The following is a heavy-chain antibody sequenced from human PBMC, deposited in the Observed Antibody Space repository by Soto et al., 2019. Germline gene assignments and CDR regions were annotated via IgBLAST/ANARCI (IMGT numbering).Heavy chain of an antibody. CDR2: IYYSGSA. V-gene: IGHV4-59*01. J-gene: IGHJ5*02. CDR1: GGSISSYY. Sequence: SETLSLTCTVSGGSISSYYWSWIRQPPGKGLEWIGYIYYSGSANYNPSLKSRVTISVDTSKNQFSLKLSSVTAADTAVYYCARAPYVYSSTNNWFDPWGQGPLVTVSS. D-gene: IGHD6-13*01. CDR3: ARAPYVYSSTNNWFDP.